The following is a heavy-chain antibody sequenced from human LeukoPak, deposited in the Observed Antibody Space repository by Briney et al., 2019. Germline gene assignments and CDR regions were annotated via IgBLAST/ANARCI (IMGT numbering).Heavy chain of an antibody. J-gene: IGHJ5*02. CDR3: ARGATTTSRWLDP. CDR1: GGSISSYY. V-gene: IGHV4-59*01. CDR2: IYYSGST. Sequence: SETLSLTCTVSGGSISSYYWSWIRQPPGKGLEWIGYIYYSGSTNYNPSLKSRVTISVDTSKNQLSLKLSSVTAADTAVYYCARGATTTSRWLDPRGQGTLVTVSS. D-gene: IGHD4-17*01.